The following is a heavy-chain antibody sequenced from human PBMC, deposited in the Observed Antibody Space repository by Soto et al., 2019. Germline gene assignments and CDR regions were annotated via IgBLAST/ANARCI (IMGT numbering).Heavy chain of an antibody. Sequence: QVQLVESGGGVVQPGRSLSLSCAASGFTFSSYAMHWVRQAPGKGLEWVAVISYDGSNKYYADSVKGRFTITRDNSKNTLYLQMNSLRAEDTAVYYCARDHVVVAATFRASYYGMDVWGQGTTVTVSS. CDR2: ISYDGSNK. D-gene: IGHD2-15*01. V-gene: IGHV3-30-3*01. J-gene: IGHJ6*02. CDR1: GFTFSSYA. CDR3: ARDHVVVAATFRASYYGMDV.